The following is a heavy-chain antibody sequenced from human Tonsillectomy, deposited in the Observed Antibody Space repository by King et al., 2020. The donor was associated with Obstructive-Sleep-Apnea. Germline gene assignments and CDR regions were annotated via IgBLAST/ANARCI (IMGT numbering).Heavy chain of an antibody. CDR1: GGSISSYY. CDR2: IYYSGST. J-gene: IGHJ6*02. D-gene: IGHD5-18*01. V-gene: IGHV4-59*01. CDR3: ARAGGYSYVYMDL. Sequence: QLQLQESGPGLVKPSETLSLTCTVSGGSISSYYWTWIRQPPGKGLEWIGYIYYSGSTNYSPSLKSRVTISVDTSKNQVSLKLSSLTAADTAVYYCARAGGYSYVYMDLWGQGTTVTVSS.